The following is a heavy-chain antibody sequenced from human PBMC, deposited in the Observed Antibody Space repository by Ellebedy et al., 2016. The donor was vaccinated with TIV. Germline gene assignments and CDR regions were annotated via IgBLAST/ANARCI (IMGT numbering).Heavy chain of an antibody. D-gene: IGHD6-13*01. CDR2: INQDGTKI. CDR1: GFTFSDYW. Sequence: GESLKISCVASGFTFSDYWMHWVRQAPGKGLEWVANINQDGTKIYYVDSVKGRFTISRDNAKNSLYLQMHSLRAEDTALYYCVRALAAAASYWGQGTLVTVSS. CDR3: VRALAAAASY. V-gene: IGHV3-7*01. J-gene: IGHJ4*02.